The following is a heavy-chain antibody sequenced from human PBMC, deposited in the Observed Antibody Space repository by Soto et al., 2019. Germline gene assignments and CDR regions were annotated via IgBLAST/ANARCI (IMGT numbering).Heavy chain of an antibody. CDR3: ARVPIAVADAFDI. D-gene: IGHD6-19*01. V-gene: IGHV4-4*02. J-gene: IGHJ3*02. CDR1: GGSISSSNW. Sequence: SETLSLTCAVSGGSISSSNWCSWVRQPPGKGLEWIGEIYHSGSTNYNPSLKSRVTISVDKSKNQFSLKLSSVTAADTAVYYCARVPIAVADAFDIWGQGTMVTVSS. CDR2: IYHSGST.